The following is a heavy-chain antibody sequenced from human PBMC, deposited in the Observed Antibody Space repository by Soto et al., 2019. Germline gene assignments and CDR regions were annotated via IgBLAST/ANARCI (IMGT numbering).Heavy chain of an antibody. D-gene: IGHD3-10*01. V-gene: IGHV3-64D*06. CDR1: GSGFSFSNYA. J-gene: IGHJ4*02. CDR2: ISSNGGST. Sequence: GGSLRLSCSVSGSGFSFSNYAMHWVRQAPGKGLEFVSAISSNGGSTYNADPVKGRFTISRDNSKNTLYLQMSSLRAEDTAVYYCVKGSSAYYYGSGSYSGLDYWGQGTPVTVSS. CDR3: VKGSSAYYYGSGSYSGLDY.